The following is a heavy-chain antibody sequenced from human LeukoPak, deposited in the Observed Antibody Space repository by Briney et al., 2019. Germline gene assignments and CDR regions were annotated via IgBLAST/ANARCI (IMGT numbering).Heavy chain of an antibody. CDR2: IYPRDSDT. V-gene: IGHV5-51*01. D-gene: IGHD3-10*01. J-gene: IGHJ4*02. CDR1: GYNFNNYW. Sequence: GESLKISCEASGYNFNNYWIGWVRQMPGKGLEYMGIIYPRDSDTKYSPSFEGQVIISADKSVSTAYLQWSSMKASDNAMYYCVRLLPHYFGSGTYQYLPPFSDYWGQGTLVTVSS. CDR3: VRLLPHYFGSGTYQYLPPFSDY.